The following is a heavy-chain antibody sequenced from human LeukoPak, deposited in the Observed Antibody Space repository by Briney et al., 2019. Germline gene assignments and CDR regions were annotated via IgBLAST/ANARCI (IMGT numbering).Heavy chain of an antibody. CDR1: GGSISSGGYY. CDR3: ARDGRGDGGSYRDSCFDY. Sequence: SQTLSLTCTVSGGSISSGGYYWSWIRQHPGKGLEWIGYIYYSGSTYYNPSLKSRVTISVDTSKNQSSLKLSSVTAADTAVYYCARDGRGDGGSYRDSCFDYWGQGTLVTVSS. J-gene: IGHJ4*02. V-gene: IGHV4-31*03. D-gene: IGHD1-26*01. CDR2: IYYSGST.